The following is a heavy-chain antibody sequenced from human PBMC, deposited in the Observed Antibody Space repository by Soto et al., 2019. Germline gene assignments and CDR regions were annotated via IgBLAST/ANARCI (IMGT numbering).Heavy chain of an antibody. CDR1: GDSIRSGGYY. V-gene: IGHV4-31*03. CDR3: ARDVAYGSGSLDY. J-gene: IGHJ4*02. D-gene: IGHD3-10*01. Sequence: QVQLQESGPGLVKPSQTLSLTCTVSGDSIRSGGYYWSWIRQHPEKGLEWIGYIYDSGDTYYNPSLKSRVVISVDTSKNQFSLKLSSVTAADTAVYYCARDVAYGSGSLDYWGQGTLVTVSS. CDR2: IYDSGDT.